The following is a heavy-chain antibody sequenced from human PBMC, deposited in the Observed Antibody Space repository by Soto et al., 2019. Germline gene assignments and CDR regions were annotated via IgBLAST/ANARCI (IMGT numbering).Heavy chain of an antibody. Sequence: SETLSLTCAVYGGSFSGYYWSWIRQPPGKGLEWIGEINHSGSTNYNPSLKSRVTISVDTSKNQFSLKLSSVTAADTAVYYCARHRSVRILGPTEHFDIWGQGMLVTVSS. CDR3: ARHRSVRILGPTEHFDI. CDR1: GGSFSGYY. V-gene: IGHV4-34*01. CDR2: INHSGST. J-gene: IGHJ4*02. D-gene: IGHD1-26*01.